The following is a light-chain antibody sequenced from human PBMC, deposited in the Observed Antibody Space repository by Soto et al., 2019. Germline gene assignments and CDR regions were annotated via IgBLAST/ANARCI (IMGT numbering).Light chain of an antibody. CDR2: GAS. Sequence: ETVLTQSPGTLSLSPGERATLSCRASQSVSSAFFAWFQQRPGLAPRLLIYGASSRATGIPDRFSGSGSGTDFTLTISRLEPEDFAVYYCHKYGNSPYTFGQGTKLEIK. V-gene: IGKV3-20*01. CDR3: HKYGNSPYT. J-gene: IGKJ2*01. CDR1: QSVSSAF.